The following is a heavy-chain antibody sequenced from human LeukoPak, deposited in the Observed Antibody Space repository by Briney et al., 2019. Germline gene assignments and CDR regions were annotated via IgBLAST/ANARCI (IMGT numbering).Heavy chain of an antibody. Sequence: PSETLSLTCSVSGGTISRDYWSWIRQPPGKGLEWIGCIYYSGSTYYNPSHKSRVTISVDTSKNQFSLKLSSVTAADTAVYYCARGVVVGGFDPWGQGTLVTVSS. V-gene: IGHV4-59*08. D-gene: IGHD2-2*01. J-gene: IGHJ5*02. CDR3: ARGVVVGGFDP. CDR1: GGTISRDY. CDR2: IYYSGST.